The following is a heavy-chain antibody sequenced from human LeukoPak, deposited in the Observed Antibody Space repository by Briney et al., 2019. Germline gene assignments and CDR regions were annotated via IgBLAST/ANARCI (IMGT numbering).Heavy chain of an antibody. CDR3: ARLSTYYDFWSPLDY. D-gene: IGHD3-3*01. CDR1: GASISSHY. J-gene: IGHJ4*02. CDR2: VSYSGGT. V-gene: IGHV4-59*11. Sequence: PSETLSLTCTVSGASISSHYWNWVRQPPGKGLEWIGYVSYSGGTNYNPSLKSRVTISLDTSKDQFSLRLNSVTAADTAVYYCARLSTYYDFWSPLDYWGQGTLVAVSS.